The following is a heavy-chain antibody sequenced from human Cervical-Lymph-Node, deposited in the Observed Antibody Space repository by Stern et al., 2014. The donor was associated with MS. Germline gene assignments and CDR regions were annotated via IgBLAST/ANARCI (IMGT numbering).Heavy chain of an antibody. CDR2: IIPFFDTA. D-gene: IGHD2-8*01. V-gene: IGHV1-69*06. Sequence: QLVQSGAEVKKPGSSVKVTCKTSGGTFSDFAITWVRQAPGQGLEWMGGIIPFFDTAHYAQNFRGRVTFTADKSTNTAYMELTSLTSDDTAVYYCAKDEPSHGTSGHSHFDVWGQGTMLTVSS. CDR3: AKDEPSHGTSGHSHFDV. CDR1: GGTFSDFA. J-gene: IGHJ3*01.